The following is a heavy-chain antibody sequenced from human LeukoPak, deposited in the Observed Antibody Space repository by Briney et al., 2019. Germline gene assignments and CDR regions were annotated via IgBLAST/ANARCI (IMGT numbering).Heavy chain of an antibody. CDR2: IIPILGIA. CDR1: GGTFSSYA. J-gene: IGHJ4*02. CDR3: AKDIGRGSGSYYNHFDY. D-gene: IGHD3-10*01. V-gene: IGHV1-69*04. Sequence: ASVKVSCKASGGTFSSYAISWVRQAPGQGLEWMGRIIPILGIANYAQKFQGRVTITADKSTSTAYMELSSLRSEDTAVYYCAKDIGRGSGSYYNHFDYWGQGTLVTVSS.